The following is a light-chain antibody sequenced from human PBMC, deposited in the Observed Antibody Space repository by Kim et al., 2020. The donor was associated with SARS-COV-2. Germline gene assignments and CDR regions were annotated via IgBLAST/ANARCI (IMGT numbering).Light chain of an antibody. Sequence: QSALTQPASVSGSPGQSITISCTGTSSDVGGYNYVSWYQQHPGKAPKLMIYDVSNRPSGVSNRFSASKSGNTASLTISGLQAEDEADYYCSSYTSSSTGVFGGGTQVTVL. J-gene: IGLJ3*02. CDR1: SSDVGGYNY. CDR3: SSYTSSSTGV. V-gene: IGLV2-14*03. CDR2: DVS.